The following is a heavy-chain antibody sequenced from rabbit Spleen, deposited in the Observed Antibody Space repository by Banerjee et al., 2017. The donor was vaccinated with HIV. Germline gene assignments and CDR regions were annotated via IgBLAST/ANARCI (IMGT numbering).Heavy chain of an antibody. CDR1: GFSISSSYF. CDR3: ARDLTNIIGWNFGW. V-gene: IGHV1S45*01. CDR2: IYGGSSGNT. Sequence: QEQLEESGGGLVKPGASLTLTCTASGFSISSSYFMCWVRQAPGKGLEWIACIYGGSSGNTYYASWAKGRFTISKTSSTTVTLQMKSLTAADTATYFCARDLTNIIGWNFGWWGPGTLVTVS. J-gene: IGHJ4*01. D-gene: IGHD1-1*01.